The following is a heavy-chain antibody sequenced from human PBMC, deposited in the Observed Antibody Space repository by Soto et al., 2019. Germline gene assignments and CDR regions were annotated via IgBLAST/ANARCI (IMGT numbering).Heavy chain of an antibody. J-gene: IGHJ6*02. D-gene: IGHD6-6*01. CDR1: GFTFSSYA. V-gene: IGHV3-30-3*01. Sequence: GGSLRLSCAASGFTFSSYAMHWVRQAPGKGLEWVAVISYDGSNKYYADSVKGRFTISRDNSKNTLYLQMNSLRAEDTAVYYCAREGAYSSSSSDHYYGMDVWGQGTTVTVSS. CDR2: ISYDGSNK. CDR3: AREGAYSSSSSDHYYGMDV.